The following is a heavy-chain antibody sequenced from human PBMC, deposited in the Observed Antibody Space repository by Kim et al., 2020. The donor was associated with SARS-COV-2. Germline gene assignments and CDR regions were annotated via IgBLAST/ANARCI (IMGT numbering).Heavy chain of an antibody. CDR1: GFTFSSYS. CDR2: ISSSTGSI. D-gene: IGHD1-26*01. CDR3: ARAGAATENDY. V-gene: IGHV3-48*04. J-gene: IGHJ4*02. Sequence: GGSLRLSCAASGFTFSSYSMNWVRQAPGKGLEWVSYISSSTGSIYYADSVKGRFTMSRDNAKNSLYLQMSSLRVDDTAVYYCARAGAATENDYWGQGTL.